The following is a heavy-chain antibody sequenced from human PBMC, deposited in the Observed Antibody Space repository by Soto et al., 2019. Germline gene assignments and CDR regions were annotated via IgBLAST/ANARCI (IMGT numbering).Heavy chain of an antibody. J-gene: IGHJ4*02. D-gene: IGHD6-6*01. V-gene: IGHV3-30*03. Sequence: GGSLRLSCAASGFTFSSYGMHWVRQAPGKGLEWVAVISYDGSNKYYADSVKGRFTISRDNSKNTLYLQMNSLRAEDTAVYYCAASGPYSSSIFDYWGQGTLVTVSS. CDR1: GFTFSSYG. CDR3: AASGPYSSSIFDY. CDR2: ISYDGSNK.